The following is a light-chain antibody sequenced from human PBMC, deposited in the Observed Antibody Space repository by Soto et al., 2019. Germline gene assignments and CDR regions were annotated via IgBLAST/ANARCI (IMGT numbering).Light chain of an antibody. CDR2: DVS. V-gene: IGLV2-18*02. Sequence: QSVVRQVPSVSGSPGQSFPISCSGTSSDIGLYNRVSWYQQSPGTAPKLMIYDVSNRPSGVPDRFSVSRSGNTASLTISGLQPEDEADYYCCSYTNDNTYVFGTGTKVTVL. CDR3: CSYTNDNTYV. CDR1: SSDIGLYNR. J-gene: IGLJ1*01.